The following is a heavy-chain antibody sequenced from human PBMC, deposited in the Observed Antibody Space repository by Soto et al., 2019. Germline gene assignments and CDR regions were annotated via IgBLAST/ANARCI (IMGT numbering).Heavy chain of an antibody. D-gene: IGHD2-2*01. Sequence: EVQLVESGGGLVKPGGSLRLSCAASGITFSNAWMTWVRQAPGKGLEWVGRIKSITDGGTTDYAAPVKGRFTISRDDSKDTLYLQMNNLSTEDTAVYHCTTDSADIVVVPATFGMDVWGQGTTVTVSS. CDR1: GITFSNAW. CDR3: TTDSADIVVVPATFGMDV. V-gene: IGHV3-15*01. J-gene: IGHJ6*02. CDR2: IKSITDGGTT.